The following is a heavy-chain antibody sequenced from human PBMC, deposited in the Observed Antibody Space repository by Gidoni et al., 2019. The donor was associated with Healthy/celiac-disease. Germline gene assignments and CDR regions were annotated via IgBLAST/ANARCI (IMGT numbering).Heavy chain of an antibody. V-gene: IGHV1-69*01. Sequence: QVQLVQSGAEVKKPGSSVQVSCKASGGTFSSYAISWVRQAPGQGLEWMGGIIPIFGTANYAQKFQGRVTITADESTSTAYMELSSLRSEDTAVYYCAREGPPRYSGYDDDAFDIWGQGTMVTVSS. J-gene: IGHJ3*02. CDR1: GGTFSSYA. CDR2: IIPIFGTA. D-gene: IGHD5-12*01. CDR3: AREGPPRYSGYDDDAFDI.